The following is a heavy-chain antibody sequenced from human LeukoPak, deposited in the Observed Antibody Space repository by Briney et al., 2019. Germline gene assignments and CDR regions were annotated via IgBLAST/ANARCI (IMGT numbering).Heavy chain of an antibody. CDR2: FIPILGIA. Sequence: GASVKVSCKASGGTFSSYAISWVRQAPGQGLEWMGRFIPILGIANYTQKFQGRVTITADKSTSTAYMDLSSLRSEDTAVYYCARSPRYCSGGSCYSDYWGQGTLVTVSS. J-gene: IGHJ4*02. CDR1: GGTFSSYA. CDR3: ARSPRYCSGGSCYSDY. V-gene: IGHV1-69*04. D-gene: IGHD2-15*01.